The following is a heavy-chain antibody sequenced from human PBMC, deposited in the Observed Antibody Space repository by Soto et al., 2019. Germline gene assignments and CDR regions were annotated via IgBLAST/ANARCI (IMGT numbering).Heavy chain of an antibody. CDR2: IYSGGST. V-gene: IGHV3-53*01. J-gene: IGHJ4*02. CDR1: GFTVSTKY. Sequence: GGSLRLSCAASGFTVSTKYMSWVRQAPGKGLEWVSVIYSGGSTFYADSVRGRFTISRDNSKNTVNLQMNSLRAEDTAVYYCARDGSWELLAFYFDYWGQGTLVTVS. CDR3: ARDGSWELLAFYFDY. D-gene: IGHD1-26*01.